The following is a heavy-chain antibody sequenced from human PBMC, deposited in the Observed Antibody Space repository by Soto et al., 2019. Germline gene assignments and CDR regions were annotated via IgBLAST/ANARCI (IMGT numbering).Heavy chain of an antibody. D-gene: IGHD3-16*01. CDR1: GFTFDDYA. Sequence: EVQLVESGGGLVQPGRSLRLSCAASGFTFDDYAMHWVRQAPGKGLGWVSGMSWNSGSIGYADSVKCRLTISRDNAKNSLYLQMNSLRAEDTALYYCAKDRAIYSHGGCWSFDLWGRGNLVTVCS. J-gene: IGHJ2*01. CDR2: MSWNSGSI. CDR3: AKDRAIYSHGGCWSFDL. V-gene: IGHV3-9*01.